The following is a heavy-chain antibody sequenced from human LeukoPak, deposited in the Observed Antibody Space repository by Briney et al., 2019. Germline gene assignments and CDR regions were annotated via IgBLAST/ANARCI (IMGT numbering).Heavy chain of an antibody. CDR1: GFTFSSNY. V-gene: IGHV3-66*01. Sequence: PGGSLRLSCAASGFTFSSNYMSWVRQAPGKGLEWVSVIYSGGSTYNADSVKGRVTISRDNSKNTLYLQMNSLRAEDTAVYYCARVSPLYSDSSTGYFDYWGQGTLVTVSS. J-gene: IGHJ4*02. D-gene: IGHD3-22*01. CDR3: ARVSPLYSDSSTGYFDY. CDR2: IYSGGST.